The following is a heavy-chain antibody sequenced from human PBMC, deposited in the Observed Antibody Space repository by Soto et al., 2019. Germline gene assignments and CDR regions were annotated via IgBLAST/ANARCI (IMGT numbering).Heavy chain of an antibody. Sequence: LSLTCAVYGGSFSGYYWSWIRQPPGKGLEWIGEINHSGSTNYNPSLKSRVTISVDTSKNQFSLKLSSVTAADTAVYYCARGAGMVVVPAAMYDYWGQGTLVTVS. J-gene: IGHJ4*02. CDR2: INHSGST. D-gene: IGHD2-2*01. CDR3: ARGAGMVVVPAAMYDY. CDR1: GGSFSGYY. V-gene: IGHV4-34*01.